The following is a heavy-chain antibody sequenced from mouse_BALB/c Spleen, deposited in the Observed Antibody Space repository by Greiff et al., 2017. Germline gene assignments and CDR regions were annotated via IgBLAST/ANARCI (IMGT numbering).Heavy chain of an antibody. D-gene: IGHD2-4*01. J-gene: IGHJ1*01. Sequence: EAGGGLVQPKGSLKLSCAASGFTFNTNAMNWVRQAPGKGLEWVARIRSKSNNYATYYADSVKDRFTISRDDSQSMLYLQMNNLKTEDTAMYYCVREDYDYDGYWYFDVWGAGTTVTVSS. CDR2: IRSKSNNYAT. CDR1: GFTFNTNA. V-gene: IGHV10S3*01. CDR3: VREDYDYDGYWYFDV.